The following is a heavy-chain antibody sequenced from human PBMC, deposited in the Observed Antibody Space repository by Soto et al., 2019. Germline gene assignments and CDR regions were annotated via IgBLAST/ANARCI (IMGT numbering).Heavy chain of an antibody. D-gene: IGHD6-19*01. CDR1: GFTFSNYV. Sequence: GGSLRLSCVAPGFTFSNYVMSWVRQAPGTGLECVAAIAGNGGILYYTDSVKGRFSISRDNSKNTLHLQMNSLRAEDTAVYYCARRQFFSFDSWGQGILVTVSS. CDR3: ARRQFFSFDS. J-gene: IGHJ4*02. V-gene: IGHV3-23*01. CDR2: IAGNGGIL.